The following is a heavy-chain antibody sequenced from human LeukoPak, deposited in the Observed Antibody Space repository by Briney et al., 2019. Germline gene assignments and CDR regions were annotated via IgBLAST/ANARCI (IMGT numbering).Heavy chain of an antibody. Sequence: SETLSLTCTVSGGSISSSSYYWGWIRQPPGKGLEWIGSIYYSGSTYYNPSLKSRVTISVDTSKNQFSLKLSSVTAADTAVYYCARGRRWFGELSLDYWGQGTLVTVSS. D-gene: IGHD3-10*01. V-gene: IGHV4-39*01. CDR3: ARGRRWFGELSLDY. CDR2: IYYSGST. CDR1: GGSISSSSYY. J-gene: IGHJ4*02.